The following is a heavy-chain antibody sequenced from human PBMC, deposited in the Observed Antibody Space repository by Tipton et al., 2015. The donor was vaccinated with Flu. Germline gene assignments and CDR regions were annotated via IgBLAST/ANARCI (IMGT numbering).Heavy chain of an antibody. CDR2: IYTSGST. Sequence: TLSLTCIVSGGSISSYYWSWIRQPAGKGLEWLGRIYTSGSTNYNPSLKSRVTMSGDTSKNQFSLKLSSVTAADTAVYYCARGPCSGGNCYVKGAFDIWGQGTMVTVSS. D-gene: IGHD2-15*01. V-gene: IGHV4-4*07. CDR1: GGSISSYY. J-gene: IGHJ3*02. CDR3: ARGPCSGGNCYVKGAFDI.